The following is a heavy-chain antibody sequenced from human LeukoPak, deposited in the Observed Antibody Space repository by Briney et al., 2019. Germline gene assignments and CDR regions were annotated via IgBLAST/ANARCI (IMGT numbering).Heavy chain of an antibody. CDR3: ARPYYYGSGSYGPFDP. D-gene: IGHD3-10*01. CDR2: IYYSGST. Sequence: SETLSLTCTVSGGSISSGGYYWSWIRQPPGKGLEWIGSIYYSGSTYYNPSLKSRVTISVDTSKNQFSLKLSSVTAADTAVYYCARPYYYGSGSYGPFDPWGQGTLVTVSS. CDR1: GGSISSGGYY. V-gene: IGHV4-39*01. J-gene: IGHJ5*02.